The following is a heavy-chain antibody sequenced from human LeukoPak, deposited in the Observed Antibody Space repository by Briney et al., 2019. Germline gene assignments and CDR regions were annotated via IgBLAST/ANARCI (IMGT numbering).Heavy chain of an antibody. Sequence: KPSDTLSLPYTVSGRSISSRNYYWGWVRQPPGTRLEWIASIYYSGSTYYNPSLKSRVTISVDTSKNQFSLKLSSVTAAGTAVYYCARRSSSGWTFDYWGQGTLVTVSS. V-gene: IGHV4-39*01. D-gene: IGHD6-19*01. CDR3: ARRSSSGWTFDY. J-gene: IGHJ4*02. CDR2: IYYSGST. CDR1: GRSISSRNYY.